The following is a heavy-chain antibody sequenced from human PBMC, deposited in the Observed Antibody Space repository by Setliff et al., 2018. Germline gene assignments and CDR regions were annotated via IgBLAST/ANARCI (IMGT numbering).Heavy chain of an antibody. J-gene: IGHJ6*03. CDR1: GTTFNSHA. Sequence: GASVKVSCKTSGTTFNSHAINWVRQAPGQGLEWMGRIITAFGSAISAQKFQGRVSITADRTTYTAYLELTSLTLEDTAVYYCATSPKKVTGSDYYNYYMDVWGKGTTVTVSS. V-gene: IGHV1-69*06. CDR2: IITAFGSA. D-gene: IGHD3-9*01. CDR3: ATSPKKVTGSDYYNYYMDV.